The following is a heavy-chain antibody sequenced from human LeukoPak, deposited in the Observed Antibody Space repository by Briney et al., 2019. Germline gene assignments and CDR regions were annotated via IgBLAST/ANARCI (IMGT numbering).Heavy chain of an antibody. CDR1: GFTFTRNA. CDR3: AKVSLRQVELGYFDS. V-gene: IGHV3-23*01. CDR2: INGSAATI. J-gene: IGHJ4*02. D-gene: IGHD1-26*01. Sequence: GGSLRLSCVASGFTFTRNAMSWVRQVPGKGLEWVSSINGSAATIRYADSVKGRFSLSRDNSNNTLFLQMNSLRAEDTAIYYCAKVSLRQVELGYFDSWGQGTLVTVSS.